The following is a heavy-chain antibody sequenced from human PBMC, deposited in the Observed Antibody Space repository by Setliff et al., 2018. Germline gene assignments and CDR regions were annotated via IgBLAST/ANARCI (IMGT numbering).Heavy chain of an antibody. CDR2: IFHSGRS. Sequence: PSETLSLTCAVSGYSISSAYYWGWIRQTPGKGLEWIGSIFHSGRSYYNPSLMSRVTMSVDTSKSQFSLKLSSVTAADTAVYYCAKDVGDGYGVDAYASGGFDIWGQGTLVTVSS. V-gene: IGHV4-38-2*02. J-gene: IGHJ3*02. CDR3: AKDVGDGYGVDAYASGGFDI. D-gene: IGHD5-18*01. CDR1: GYSISSAYY.